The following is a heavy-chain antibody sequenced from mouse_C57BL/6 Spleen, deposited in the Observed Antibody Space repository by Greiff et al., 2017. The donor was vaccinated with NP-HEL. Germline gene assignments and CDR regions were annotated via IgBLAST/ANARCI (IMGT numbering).Heavy chain of an antibody. Sequence: QVQLQQSGAELAKPGASVKLSCKASGYTFTSYWMHWVKQRPGQGLEWIGYINPSSGYTKYNQKFKDTATLTADKSSSTAYMQLSSLTYEDSAVYYCARGGAWFAYWGQGTLVTVSA. CDR3: ARGGAWFAY. CDR1: GYTFTSYW. J-gene: IGHJ3*01. CDR2: INPSSGYT. V-gene: IGHV1-7*01.